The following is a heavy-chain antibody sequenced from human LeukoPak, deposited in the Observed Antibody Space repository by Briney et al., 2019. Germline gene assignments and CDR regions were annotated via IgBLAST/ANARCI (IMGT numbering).Heavy chain of an antibody. CDR2: IYWDDDQ. V-gene: IGHV2-5*02. Sequence: SGPTLVNPTQTLTLTCTFSGFSFSTSGVGVGWIRQPPGKALEWLALIYWDDDQRYSPSLRSRLTITKDTSKNQVVLTMTNMDPVDTATYYCAHPTMIGAEEKYYFDYWGQGTLVTVSS. D-gene: IGHD3-22*01. CDR3: AHPTMIGAEEKYYFDY. CDR1: GFSFSTSGVG. J-gene: IGHJ4*02.